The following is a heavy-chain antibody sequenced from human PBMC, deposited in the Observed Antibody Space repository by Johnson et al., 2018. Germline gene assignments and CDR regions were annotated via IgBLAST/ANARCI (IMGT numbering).Heavy chain of an antibody. J-gene: IGHJ1*01. V-gene: IGHV3-9*01. CDR2: ISWNSGRI. D-gene: IGHD3-3*01. CDR3: AKVPVGWLGEGAEYFQH. Sequence: VQLVQSGGGVVQPGRSLRLSCAASGFTFSAYAMHWVRQAPGKGLEWVSGISWNSGRIGYADSVKGRFTISRDNAKNSLYLQMNSLRAEDTALYYCAKVPVGWLGEGAEYFQHWGEGTLVTVSS. CDR1: GFTFSAYA.